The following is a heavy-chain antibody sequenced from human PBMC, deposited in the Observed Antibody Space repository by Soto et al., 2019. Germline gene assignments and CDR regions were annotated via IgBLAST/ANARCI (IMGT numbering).Heavy chain of an antibody. CDR1: GFTFSSYA. J-gene: IGHJ4*02. CDR2: ISGSGGST. Sequence: EVQLLESGGGLVQPGGSLRLSCEASGFTFSSYAMSWVRQAPGKGLEWVSAISGSGGSTYYADSVKGRFTISRDNSKNTLYLQMNSLRAEDTAVYYCAKDRGSSGWQTELDYWGQGTLVTVSS. V-gene: IGHV3-23*01. D-gene: IGHD6-19*01. CDR3: AKDRGSSGWQTELDY.